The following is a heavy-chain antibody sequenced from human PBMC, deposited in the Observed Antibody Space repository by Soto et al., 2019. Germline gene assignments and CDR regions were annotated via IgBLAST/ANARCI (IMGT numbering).Heavy chain of an antibody. D-gene: IGHD7-27*01. J-gene: IGHJ4*02. Sequence: QVQLVESGGGVVQPGRSLSLSCAASGFSFSISPMHWVRQAPGKGPEWGALISYDGTNKFYADSVKGRFTISRDNFKSTLYLRVDSLRPEDEAVYYCARDPKTSGGQHWAFNYFDSWGQGTLVTVSS. V-gene: IGHV3-30-3*01. CDR3: ARDPKTSGGQHWAFNYFDS. CDR1: GFSFSISP. CDR2: ISYDGTNK.